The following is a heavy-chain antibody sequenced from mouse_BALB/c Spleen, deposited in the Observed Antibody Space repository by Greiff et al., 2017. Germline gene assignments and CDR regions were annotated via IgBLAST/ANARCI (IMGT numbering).Heavy chain of an antibody. J-gene: IGHJ2*01. CDR3: ARRAVTTVVANSYFDY. CDR1: GFTFSSFG. V-gene: IGHV5-17*02. D-gene: IGHD1-1*01. Sequence: DVQLVESGGGLVQPGGSRKLSCAASGFTFSSFGMHWVRQAPEKGLEWVAYISSGSSTIYYADTVKGRFTISRDNPKNTLFLQMTSLRSEDTAMYYCARRAVTTVVANSYFDYWGQGTTLTVSS. CDR2: ISSGSSTI.